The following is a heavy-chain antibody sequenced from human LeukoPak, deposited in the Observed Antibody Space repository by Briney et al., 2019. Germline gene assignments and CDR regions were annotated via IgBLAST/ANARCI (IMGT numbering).Heavy chain of an antibody. D-gene: IGHD2-2*02. V-gene: IGHV3-74*01. CDR2: INTDGSST. Sequence: PGGSLRLSCAASGFTFSSYAMHWVRQAPGKGLVWVSRINTDGSSTSYADSVKGRFTISRDNAKNTLYLQMNSLRAEDTAVYYCARSKGYYVPAAIYPWGQGTLVTVSS. J-gene: IGHJ5*02. CDR1: GFTFSSYA. CDR3: ARSKGYYVPAAIYP.